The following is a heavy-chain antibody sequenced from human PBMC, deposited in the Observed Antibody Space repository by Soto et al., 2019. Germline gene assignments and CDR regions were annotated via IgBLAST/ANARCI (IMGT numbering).Heavy chain of an antibody. CDR3: AKDYGSGSYSHYYYGMDV. V-gene: IGHV1-46*03. CDR1: GYTFTSYY. Sequence: GASVKVSCKASGYTFTSYYMHWVRQAPGQGLEWMGIINPSGGSTSYAQKFQGRVTMTRDTSTSTVYMELSSLRSEDTAVYYCAKDYGSGSYSHYYYGMDVWGQGTTVTVSS. D-gene: IGHD3-10*01. CDR2: INPSGGST. J-gene: IGHJ6*02.